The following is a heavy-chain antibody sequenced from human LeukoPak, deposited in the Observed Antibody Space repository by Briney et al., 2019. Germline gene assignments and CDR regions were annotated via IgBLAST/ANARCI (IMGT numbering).Heavy chain of an antibody. Sequence: GGSLRLSCAASGFTFSSFAMHWIRQAPGKGLEWVAVISYDGNNKYYADSVKGRFTISRDNSKNTLYLQMNSLRAEDTAVYYCAKDSYDHSSSWFDYWGQGTLVTVSS. CDR2: ISYDGNNK. CDR3: AKDSYDHSSSWFDY. V-gene: IGHV3-30-3*01. D-gene: IGHD6-13*01. J-gene: IGHJ4*02. CDR1: GFTFSSFA.